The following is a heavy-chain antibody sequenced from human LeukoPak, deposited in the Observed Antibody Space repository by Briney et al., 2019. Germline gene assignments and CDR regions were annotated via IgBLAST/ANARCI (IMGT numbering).Heavy chain of an antibody. CDR3: ARGLGYSGGWYYAFDI. V-gene: IGHV3-74*01. CDR1: GFSFSNYW. D-gene: IGHD6-19*01. Sequence: GGSLRLSCAASGFSFSNYWMHWVRQAPGKGLVWVSRTNTDGRSTTYADSVKGRFTISRDNAKNTLYLQMNSLRAEDTALYYCARGLGYSGGWYYAFDIWGQGTMVTVSS. CDR2: TNTDGRST. J-gene: IGHJ3*02.